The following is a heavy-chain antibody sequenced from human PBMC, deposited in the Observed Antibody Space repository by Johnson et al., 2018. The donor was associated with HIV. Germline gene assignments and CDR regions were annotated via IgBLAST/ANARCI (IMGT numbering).Heavy chain of an antibody. Sequence: VQLVESGGGMVQPGGSLKLSCEASGFTFSGSPVHWVRQAPGQGLEWVSAISSSGSTIYSADSVTGRFTISRDNSKNTLYLQMNSLRAEDTAVYYCAKGEGYCGGDCLDAFDIWGQGTMVTVSS. V-gene: IGHV3-23*04. CDR2: ISSSGSTI. CDR1: GFTFSGSP. D-gene: IGHD2-21*01. J-gene: IGHJ3*02. CDR3: AKGEGYCGGDCLDAFDI.